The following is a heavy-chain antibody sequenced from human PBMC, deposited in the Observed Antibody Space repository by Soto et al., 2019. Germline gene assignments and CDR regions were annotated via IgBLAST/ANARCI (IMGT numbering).Heavy chain of an antibody. J-gene: IGHJ4*02. Sequence: EVQLLESGGGLVQPGGSLRLSCVGSGFFFSSYTMTWVRQAPGKGLEWVSSFSATSENTYYADSVRGRFTISRDNSKNTRFLHMNSLTAEDTAMYYCAKARDQQWVRLPFDYWGQGILVIVSS. V-gene: IGHV3-23*01. D-gene: IGHD6-19*01. CDR1: GFFFSSYT. CDR3: AKARDQQWVRLPFDY. CDR2: FSATSENT.